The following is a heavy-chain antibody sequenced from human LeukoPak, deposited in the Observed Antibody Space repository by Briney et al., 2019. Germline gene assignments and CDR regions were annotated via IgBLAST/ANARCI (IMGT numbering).Heavy chain of an antibody. V-gene: IGHV3-53*01. CDR3: ARAPDYGDYSHFDY. J-gene: IGHJ4*02. CDR1: GFTVSSSY. D-gene: IGHD4-17*01. CDR2: IYSGGST. Sequence: GGSLRLSCAASGFTVSSSYMSWVRQAPGKGLEWVSVIYSGGSTYYADSVKGRFTISRDNSKNTLYLQMNSLRAEDTAVYYCARAPDYGDYSHFDYWGQGTLVTVSS.